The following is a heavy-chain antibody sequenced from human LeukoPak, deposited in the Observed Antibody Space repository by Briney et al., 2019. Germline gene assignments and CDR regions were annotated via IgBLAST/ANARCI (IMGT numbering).Heavy chain of an antibody. CDR1: GYTFTGFY. D-gene: IGHD1-14*01. CDR2: LNPNSGGT. CDR3: ARPLTTSGWYFDL. Sequence: ASVKVSCKASGYTFTGFYIHWVRQAPGQGLEWMGWLNPNSGGTNSAQKFQDRVTMTRDTSTSTAYMELSSLKSDDTAVYYCARPLTTSGWYFDLWGRGTLVTVSS. V-gene: IGHV1-2*02. J-gene: IGHJ2*01.